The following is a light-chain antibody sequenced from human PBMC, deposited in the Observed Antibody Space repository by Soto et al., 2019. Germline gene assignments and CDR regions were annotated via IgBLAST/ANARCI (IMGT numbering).Light chain of an antibody. Sequence: DIQMTQSPSSVSASVGDRVTITCRASQGINNWLAWYQQKPGKAPKLLIYAASTLQSGVPSRFSGSGFGTDFTLTVNSLQPEDFATYFCQQANNFPYTFGQGTKVEIK. CDR2: AAS. V-gene: IGKV1-12*01. CDR1: QGINNW. J-gene: IGKJ2*01. CDR3: QQANNFPYT.